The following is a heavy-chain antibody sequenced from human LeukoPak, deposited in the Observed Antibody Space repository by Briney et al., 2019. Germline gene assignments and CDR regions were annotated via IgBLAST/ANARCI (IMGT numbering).Heavy chain of an antibody. CDR3: AKDRIAAAGLRYYYYGMDV. D-gene: IGHD6-13*01. J-gene: IGHJ6*02. CDR1: GFTFSSYA. Sequence: GSLRLSCAASGFTFSSYAMSWVRQAPGKGLEWVAVISYDGSNKYYADSVKGRFTISRDNSKNTLYLQMNSLRAEDTAVYYCAKDRIAAAGLRYYYYGMDVWGQGTTVTVSS. CDR2: ISYDGSNK. V-gene: IGHV3-30*18.